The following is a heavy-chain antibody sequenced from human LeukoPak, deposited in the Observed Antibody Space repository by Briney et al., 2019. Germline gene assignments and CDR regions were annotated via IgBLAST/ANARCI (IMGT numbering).Heavy chain of an antibody. CDR2: INQSGST. CDR3: ARGIIVVVPAAGGNWFDP. V-gene: IGHV4-34*01. J-gene: IGHJ5*02. Sequence: PSETLSLTCAVYGGSFSGYYWSWIRQPPGKGLEWIGEINQSGSTTYNPSLKSRVTISVDTSKNQFSLKLSSVTAADTAVYYCARGIIVVVPAAGGNWFDPWGQGTLVTVSS. D-gene: IGHD2-2*01. CDR1: GGSFSGYY.